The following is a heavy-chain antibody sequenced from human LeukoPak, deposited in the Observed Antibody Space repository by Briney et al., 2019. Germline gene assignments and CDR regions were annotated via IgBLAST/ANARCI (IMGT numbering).Heavy chain of an antibody. Sequence: GGSLRLSCAASGFTFSVYWMAWVRQAPGKGLEWVANMKQDGREKHYVDSVKGRFTISRDNARNSLYLQMNSLRAEDSAVYYCARDDVGALDYWGQGTLVTVSS. CDR1: GFTFSVYW. CDR2: MKQDGREK. CDR3: ARDDVGALDY. J-gene: IGHJ4*02. D-gene: IGHD3-16*01. V-gene: IGHV3-7*01.